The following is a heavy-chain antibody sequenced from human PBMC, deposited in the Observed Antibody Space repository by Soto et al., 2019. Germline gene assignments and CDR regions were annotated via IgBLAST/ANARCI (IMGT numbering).Heavy chain of an antibody. CDR3: AKSVGARSSYWFDP. Sequence: GGSLRLSCAASGFTFSSYAMSWVRQAPGKGLEWVSAISGSGGSTYYADSVKGRFTISRDNPKNTLYLQMNSLRAEDTAVYYCAKSVGARSSYWFDPWGQGTLVTVSS. V-gene: IGHV3-23*01. J-gene: IGHJ5*02. D-gene: IGHD1-26*01. CDR2: ISGSGGST. CDR1: GFTFSSYA.